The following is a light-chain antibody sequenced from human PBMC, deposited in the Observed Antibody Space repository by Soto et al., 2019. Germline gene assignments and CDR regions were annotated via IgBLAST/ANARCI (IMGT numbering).Light chain of an antibody. CDR3: QQISTLPST. V-gene: IGKV1-39*01. J-gene: IGKJ4*02. Sequence: DSRRNKSPSSLSASVGDRVTIAXRVSHSIVLSLHWSQQKPGXAPNXXXHGXSILQTGGPPRLSGGGGGTDFTLTISSLQPEDCASYYCQQISTLPSTFGGGTKVDIK. CDR2: GXS. CDR1: HSIVLS.